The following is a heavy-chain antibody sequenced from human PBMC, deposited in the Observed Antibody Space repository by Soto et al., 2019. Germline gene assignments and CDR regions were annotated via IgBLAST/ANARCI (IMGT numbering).Heavy chain of an antibody. D-gene: IGHD3-22*01. CDR3: AIYSSGLYFYDNSGYLPFDY. V-gene: IGHV3-30*03. CDR1: GFTFSSYG. CDR2: ISYDGSNK. Sequence: SCKASGFTFSSYGMHWVRQAPGKGLEWVAVISYDGSNKYYADSVKGRFTISRDNSKNTLYLQMNSLRAEDTAVYYCAIYSSGLYFYDNSGYLPFDYWGQGNPVTVSS. J-gene: IGHJ4*02.